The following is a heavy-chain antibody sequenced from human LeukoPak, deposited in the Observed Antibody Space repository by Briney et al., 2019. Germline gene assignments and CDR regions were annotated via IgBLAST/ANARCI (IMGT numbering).Heavy chain of an antibody. J-gene: IGHJ3*01. V-gene: IGHV3-73*01. CDR3: TGGIVGASDAFDV. D-gene: IGHD1-26*01. Sequence: GGSLRLSCATSGFTFSGSTMHWVRQASGKGLEWVGRIRNKGNSYATAYAASVKGRFTISREDSKNMAYLQMSSLKTEDTAVYYCTGGIVGASDAFDVWGQGTMVTVSA. CDR1: GFTFSGST. CDR2: IRNKGNSYAT.